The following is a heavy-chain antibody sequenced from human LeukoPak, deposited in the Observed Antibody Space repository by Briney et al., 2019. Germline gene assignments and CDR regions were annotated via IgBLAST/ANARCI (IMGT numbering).Heavy chain of an antibody. CDR2: IYHSGST. CDR3: ATTRAHQFDY. Sequence: PSQILSLTCTVSGGSISSSDYYWTWIRQHPGKGLEWLGFIYHSGSTYYNPSLKSRVTISVDTSKNQFSLKLNSVTAADTAVYYCATTRAHQFDYWGQGTLVTVSS. CDR1: GGSISSSDYY. V-gene: IGHV4-31*03. J-gene: IGHJ4*02. D-gene: IGHD4-11*01.